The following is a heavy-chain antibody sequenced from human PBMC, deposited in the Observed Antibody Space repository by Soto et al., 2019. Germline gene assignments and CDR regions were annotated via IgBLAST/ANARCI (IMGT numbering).Heavy chain of an antibody. CDR1: GFTFSSYW. CDR3: ARDSELGYDSFDI. Sequence: GGSLRLSCAASGFTFSSYWMSWVRQAPGKGLEWVANIKQDGSEKYHVDSVKGRFTISRDNAKHSLYLQMNSLRAEDTAVYYCARDSELGYDSFDIWGQGTMVTVSS. D-gene: IGHD1-7*01. CDR2: IKQDGSEK. V-gene: IGHV3-7*03. J-gene: IGHJ3*02.